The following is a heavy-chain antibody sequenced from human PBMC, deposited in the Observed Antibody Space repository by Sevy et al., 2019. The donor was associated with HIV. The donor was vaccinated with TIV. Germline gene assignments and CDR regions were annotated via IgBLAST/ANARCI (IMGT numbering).Heavy chain of an antibody. CDR3: AKGNYDIWSGYEEYFDY. V-gene: IGHV3-23*01. D-gene: IGHD3-3*01. CDR1: GFTLSSYA. Sequence: GGSLRLSCAASGFTLSSYAMSWVRQAPGKGLEWVSAISGSGGSTYYADSVKGRFTISRDNSKNTLYLQMNSLRAEDTAVYYCAKGNYDIWSGYEEYFDYWGQGTLVTVSS. CDR2: ISGSGGST. J-gene: IGHJ4*02.